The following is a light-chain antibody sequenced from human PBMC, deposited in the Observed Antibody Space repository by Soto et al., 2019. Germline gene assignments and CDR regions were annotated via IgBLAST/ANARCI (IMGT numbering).Light chain of an antibody. V-gene: IGKV1-13*02. Sequence: AIQLTQSPSSLSASVGDRVSITCRASQGIGSALAWYQLKPGAAPAFLIYDASTLESGVPSRFSGSRSGADFTLTISSLQPEDFATYYCQNFRSSAISFGGGTKVDIK. CDR3: QNFRSSAIS. CDR1: QGIGSA. J-gene: IGKJ4*01. CDR2: DAS.